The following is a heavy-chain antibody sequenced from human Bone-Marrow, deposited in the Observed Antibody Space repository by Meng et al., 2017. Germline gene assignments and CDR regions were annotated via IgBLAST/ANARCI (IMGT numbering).Heavy chain of an antibody. J-gene: IGHJ4*02. V-gene: IGHV4-31*01. CDR2: IYYSGST. Sequence: QVQLQESGPGLEKPSQTLSLTFSVSGGSISSGCYYWSWIRQHPGKGLEWIGYIYYSGSTYYNPSLKSLVTISVDTSKNQFSLKLSSVTAADTAVYYCARWAPSSRTFDYWGQGTLVTVSS. CDR3: ARWAPSSRTFDY. D-gene: IGHD6-13*01. CDR1: GGSISSGCYY.